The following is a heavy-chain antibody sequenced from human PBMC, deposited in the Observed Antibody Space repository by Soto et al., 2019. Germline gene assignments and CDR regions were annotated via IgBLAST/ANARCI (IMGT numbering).Heavy chain of an antibody. CDR2: INHSGST. CDR1: GGSFSGYY. V-gene: IGHV4-34*01. Sequence: KSSETLSLTCAVYGGSFSGYYWSWIRQPPGKGLEWIGEINHSGSTNYNPSLKSRVTISVDTSKNQFSLKLSSVTAADTAVYYCARGRIRPYDVWGQGTTVTVLL. CDR3: ARGRIRPYDV. J-gene: IGHJ6*02.